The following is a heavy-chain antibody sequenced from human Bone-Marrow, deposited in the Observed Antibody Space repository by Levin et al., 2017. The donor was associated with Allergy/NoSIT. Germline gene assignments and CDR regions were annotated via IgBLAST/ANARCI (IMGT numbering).Heavy chain of an antibody. CDR2: IKDDGSEK. CDR3: ANTTRRIPVDL. V-gene: IGHV3-7*02. CDR1: GFTFSNYW. D-gene: IGHD2-21*01. Sequence: GGSLRLSCAASGFTFSNYWMSWVRQAPGKGLEWVSNIKDDGSEKYYVDSVKGRFTISRDNAKNSLYLQMNSLRAEDTAVYYCANTTRRIPVDLWGQGTLVTVSS. J-gene: IGHJ4*02.